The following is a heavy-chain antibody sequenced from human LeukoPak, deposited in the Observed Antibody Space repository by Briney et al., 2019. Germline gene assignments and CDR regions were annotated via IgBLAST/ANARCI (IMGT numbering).Heavy chain of an antibody. D-gene: IGHD6-19*01. CDR1: GGSISSYY. CDR3: ARSPYSSGDAFDI. CDR2: IYYSGST. J-gene: IGHJ3*02. Sequence: PSETLSLTCTVSGGSISSYYWSWIRQPPGKGLEWIGYIYYSGSTNYNPSLKSRVTISVDTSKNQFSLKLSSATAAGTAVYYCARSPYSSGDAFDIWGQGTMVTVSS. V-gene: IGHV4-59*08.